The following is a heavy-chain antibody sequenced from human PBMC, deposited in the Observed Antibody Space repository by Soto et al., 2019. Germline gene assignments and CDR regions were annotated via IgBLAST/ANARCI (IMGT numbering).Heavy chain of an antibody. V-gene: IGHV3-30-3*01. CDR3: ARDPTIFGVVTRQYGMDV. D-gene: IGHD3-3*01. J-gene: IGHJ6*02. CDR1: GFSFSSFA. CDR2: ISHDGSKK. Sequence: GGSLRLSCAASGFSFSSFAMHWVRQAPGKGLEWVAVISHDGSKKYYADSVKGRFTISRDNSKNTLYLQMNSLRGEETAVYYCARDPTIFGVVTRQYGMDVWGQGTTVTVSS.